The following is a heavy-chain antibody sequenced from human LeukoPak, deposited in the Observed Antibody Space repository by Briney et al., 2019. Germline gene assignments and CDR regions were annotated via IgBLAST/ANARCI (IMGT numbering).Heavy chain of an antibody. J-gene: IGHJ5*02. Sequence: ASVKVSCKASGYTFTSYDINWVRQATGQGLEWMGWMNPNSGNTGYAQKFQGRVTMTRNTSISTAYMELSSLRSEDTAVYYCARLDFYSSSWYWRGYTNKNWFGPWGQGTLVTVSS. CDR1: GYTFTSYD. D-gene: IGHD6-13*01. V-gene: IGHV1-8*01. CDR3: ARLDFYSSSWYWRGYTNKNWFGP. CDR2: MNPNSGNT.